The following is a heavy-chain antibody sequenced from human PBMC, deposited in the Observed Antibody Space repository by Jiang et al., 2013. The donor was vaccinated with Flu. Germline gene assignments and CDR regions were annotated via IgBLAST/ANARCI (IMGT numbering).Heavy chain of an antibody. Sequence: GDSVSSNSAAWNWIRQPPSRGLEWLGRTYYRSKWYHDYAVSVKSRITINPDTSKNQFSLQLNSVTPEDTAVYYCARMIRDGSNMVDYQDYWGQGTLVTVSS. CDR1: GDSVSSNSAA. J-gene: IGHJ4*02. D-gene: IGHD5-24*01. CDR2: TYYRSKWYH. CDR3: ARMIRDGSNMVDYQDY. V-gene: IGHV6-1*01.